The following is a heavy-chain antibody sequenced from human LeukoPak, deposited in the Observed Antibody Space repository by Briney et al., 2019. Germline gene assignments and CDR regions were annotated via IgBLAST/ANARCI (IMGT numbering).Heavy chain of an antibody. CDR2: IKSESVGGAI. CDR3: TTTYHYDSSGYSSYY. J-gene: IGHJ4*02. D-gene: IGHD3-22*01. CDR1: GFTFSNAW. V-gene: IGHV3-15*01. Sequence: GGSLRLSCAASGFTFSNAWMTWVRQAPGKGLEWVGRIKSESVGGAIDYAAPVKGGFTISRDDSKSTVYLQMNSLKTEDTALYYCTTTYHYDSSGYSSYYWGQGTLVTVSS.